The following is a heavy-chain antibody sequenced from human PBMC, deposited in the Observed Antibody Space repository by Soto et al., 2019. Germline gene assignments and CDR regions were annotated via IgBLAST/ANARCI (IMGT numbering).Heavy chain of an antibody. J-gene: IGHJ5*02. Sequence: ASVKVSCKASGYTFTSYGISWVRQAPGQGLEWMGWISAYNGNTNYAQKLQGRVTMTTDTSTSTAYMELRSLRSDDTAVYYCARIAYGGKRGGNWFDPWGQGTLITVSS. CDR3: ARIAYGGKRGGNWFDP. CDR2: ISAYNGNT. CDR1: GYTFTSYG. D-gene: IGHD4-17*01. V-gene: IGHV1-18*01.